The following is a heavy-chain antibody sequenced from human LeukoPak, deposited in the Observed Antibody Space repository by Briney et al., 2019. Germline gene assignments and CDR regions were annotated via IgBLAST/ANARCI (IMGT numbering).Heavy chain of an antibody. CDR1: GFTFSSYE. CDR3: TRLGIAPRDFDY. Sequence: PGGPLRFSCAASGFTFSSYEMNWVRQAPGKGLEWVGRSRDKGNRYTTAYAASVRGRFTISRDDSKNSLYLQMNSLKIEDTAVYYCTRLGIAPRDFDYWGQGTLVTVSS. CDR2: SRDKGNRYTT. J-gene: IGHJ4*02. V-gene: IGHV3-72*01. D-gene: IGHD6-6*01.